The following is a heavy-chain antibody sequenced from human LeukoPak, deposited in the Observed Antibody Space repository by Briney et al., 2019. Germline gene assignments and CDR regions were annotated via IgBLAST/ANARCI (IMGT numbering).Heavy chain of an antibody. CDR3: AREAPSSDAFDI. Sequence: GASVKVSCKASGGTFSSYAFNWVRQAPGQGLEWMGGIIPMFGTANYEQKFQGRVTITADESTRTAYMELSSLRSEDTAVYYCAREAPSSDAFDIWGQGTMVTVSS. J-gene: IGHJ3*02. V-gene: IGHV1-69*13. CDR1: GGTFSSYA. CDR2: IIPMFGTA.